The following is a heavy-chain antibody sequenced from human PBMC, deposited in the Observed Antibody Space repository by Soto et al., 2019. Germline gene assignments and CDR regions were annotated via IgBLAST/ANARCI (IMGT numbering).Heavy chain of an antibody. Sequence: GXSRALSCNVSGYSFAGYWITWVRQNPCKGLEWMGRIDPSDSQTYYSPSFRGHVTISVTKSITTVFLQWSSLRASDTAMYYCARQIYDSDTGPNFQYYFDSWGQGTPVTVSS. CDR3: ARQIYDSDTGPNFQYYFDS. D-gene: IGHD3-22*01. V-gene: IGHV5-10-1*01. CDR1: GYSFAGYW. J-gene: IGHJ4*02. CDR2: IDPSDSQT.